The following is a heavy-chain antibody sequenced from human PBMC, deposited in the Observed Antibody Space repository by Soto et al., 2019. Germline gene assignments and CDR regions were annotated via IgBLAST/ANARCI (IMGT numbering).Heavy chain of an antibody. Sequence: TGGSLRLSCAASGFTFSSYWMHWVRQAPGKGLVWVSRINSDGSSTSYADSVKGRFTISRDNAKNTLYLQMNSLRAEDTAVYYCARPAPYSRSFDAFDIWGQRTIVTVSS. CDR1: GFTFSSYW. CDR2: INSDGSST. V-gene: IGHV3-74*01. D-gene: IGHD6-13*01. J-gene: IGHJ3*02. CDR3: ARPAPYSRSFDAFDI.